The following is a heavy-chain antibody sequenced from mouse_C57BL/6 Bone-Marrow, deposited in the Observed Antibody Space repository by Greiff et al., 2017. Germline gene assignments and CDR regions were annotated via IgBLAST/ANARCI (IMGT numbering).Heavy chain of an antibody. Sequence: DVQLQESGGGLVQPGGSLKLSCAASGFTFSDYYMYWVRQTPEKRLEWVAYISNGGGSTYYPDTVKGRFTISRDNAKNTLYLQMSRLKSEDTAMYYCARPHYYGSSYRYFDVWGTGTTVTVSS. D-gene: IGHD1-1*01. CDR2: ISNGGGST. CDR1: GFTFSDYY. J-gene: IGHJ1*03. CDR3: ARPHYYGSSYRYFDV. V-gene: IGHV5-12*01.